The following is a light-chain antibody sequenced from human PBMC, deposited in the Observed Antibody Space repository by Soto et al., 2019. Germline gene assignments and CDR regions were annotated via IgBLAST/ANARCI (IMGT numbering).Light chain of an antibody. J-gene: IGKJ1*01. CDR1: QRVSSN. CDR3: HQYKNWRT. Sequence: EIVMTQSPATLSVSPGERATLSCRASQRVSSNLAWYQQKPGQAPRLLIYGASTRAAGTPARFSGSGSGTDFTLTISSLQSEDLAVYYCHQYKNWRTFGQGTKVDIK. V-gene: IGKV3-15*01. CDR2: GAS.